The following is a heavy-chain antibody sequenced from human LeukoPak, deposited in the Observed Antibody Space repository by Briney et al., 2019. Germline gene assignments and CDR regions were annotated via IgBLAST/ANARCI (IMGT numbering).Heavy chain of an antibody. J-gene: IGHJ4*02. Sequence: PSETLSLTCTVSGGSISSYYWSWIRQPPGKGLEWIGYIYYSGSTNYNPSLKSRVTISVDTSKNQFSLKLSSVPAADTAVYYCARGYDFWSGLFDYWGQGTLVTVSS. CDR2: IYYSGST. V-gene: IGHV4-59*01. CDR3: ARGYDFWSGLFDY. CDR1: GGSISSYY. D-gene: IGHD3-3*01.